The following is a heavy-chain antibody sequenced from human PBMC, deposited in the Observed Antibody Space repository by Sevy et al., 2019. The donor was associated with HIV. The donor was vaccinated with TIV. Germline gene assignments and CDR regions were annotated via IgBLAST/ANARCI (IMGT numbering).Heavy chain of an antibody. V-gene: IGHV3-11*01. J-gene: IGHJ6*02. Sequence: GGSLRLSCAASGFTFSDYYMTWIRQAPGKGLEWVSYIDGSGTTIYYTDSVKGRFTISRDNAKNSLYIQMNSLRAADTAVYYCARDHVRDGNLGDYYYYAMDVWGQGTTVTVSS. CDR2: IDGSGTTI. CDR1: GFTFSDYY. CDR3: ARDHVRDGNLGDYYYYAMDV. D-gene: IGHD3-16*01.